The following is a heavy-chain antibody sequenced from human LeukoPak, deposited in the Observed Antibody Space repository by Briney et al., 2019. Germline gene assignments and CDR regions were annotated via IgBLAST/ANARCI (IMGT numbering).Heavy chain of an antibody. J-gene: IGHJ4*02. CDR3: AREVDTAMDY. V-gene: IGHV4-59*12. CDR2: IYYSGST. D-gene: IGHD5-18*01. Sequence: NSSETLSLTCTVSGGSISSYYWSWIRQPPGKGLEWIGCIYYSGSTNYNPSLKSRVTISVDRSKNQFSLKLSSVTAADTAVYYCAREVDTAMDYWGQGTLGTVSS. CDR1: GGSISSYY.